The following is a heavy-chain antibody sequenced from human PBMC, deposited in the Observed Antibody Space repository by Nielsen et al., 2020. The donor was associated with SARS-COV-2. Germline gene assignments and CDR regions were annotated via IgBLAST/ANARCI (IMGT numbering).Heavy chain of an antibody. Sequence: WVRQAPGQGLEWMGRIIPIFGTANYAQKFQGRVTITADESTSTAYMELSSLRSEDTAVYYCAGSPMITFGGVNWFDPWGQGTLVTVSS. J-gene: IGHJ5*02. D-gene: IGHD3-16*01. CDR3: AGSPMITFGGVNWFDP. V-gene: IGHV1-69*15. CDR2: IIPIFGTA.